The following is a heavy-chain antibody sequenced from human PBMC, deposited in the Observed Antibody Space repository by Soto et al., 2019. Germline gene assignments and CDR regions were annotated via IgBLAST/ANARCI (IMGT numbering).Heavy chain of an antibody. CDR1: GFTFSSYW. D-gene: IGHD3-10*01. Sequence: GGSLRLSCAASGFTFSSYWMSWVRQAPGKGLEWVASIKQDGSEKYYVDSVKGRITISRDNAKNSLYLQMNSLRAEDTAVYYCARRSGTYYYGSGLDYWGQGTLVTVSS. CDR2: IKQDGSEK. CDR3: ARRSGTYYYGSGLDY. V-gene: IGHV3-7*01. J-gene: IGHJ4*02.